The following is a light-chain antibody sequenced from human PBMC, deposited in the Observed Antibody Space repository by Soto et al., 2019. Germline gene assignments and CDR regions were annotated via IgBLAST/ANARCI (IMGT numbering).Light chain of an antibody. Sequence: DIQMTPSPSSLSASVGDRVTITCRASQSISSYLNWYQQKPWKAPKLLIYAASSLQSGVPSRFSGSGSGTDFTLTISSLQPEDFATYYCQQSYSSPITVGRGTRLEIK. V-gene: IGKV1-39*01. CDR1: QSISSY. CDR2: AAS. CDR3: QQSYSSPIT. J-gene: IGKJ5*01.